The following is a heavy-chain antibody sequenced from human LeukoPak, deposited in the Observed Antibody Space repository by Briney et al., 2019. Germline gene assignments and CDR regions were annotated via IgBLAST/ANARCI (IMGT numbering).Heavy chain of an antibody. J-gene: IGHJ3*02. V-gene: IGHV1-18*01. CDR1: GYTFTSFG. CDR3: AGSEDDAFDI. Sequence: ASVKVSCKSSGYTFTSFGISWVRQAPGQGLEWMGWISAYNGHTNYAQKFQGRVTMTTDTSTSTAYMELRSLRSEDTAVYYCAGSEDDAFDIWGQGTMVTVSS. CDR2: ISAYNGHT.